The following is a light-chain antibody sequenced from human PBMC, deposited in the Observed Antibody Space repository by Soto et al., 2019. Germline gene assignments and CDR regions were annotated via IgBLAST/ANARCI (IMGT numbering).Light chain of an antibody. CDR1: SSNIGSNI. J-gene: IGLJ3*02. CDR3: SAWDASLNAIL. V-gene: IGLV1-44*01. Sequence: QTVVSQPPSASGTPGQRVTISCSGRSSNIGSNIVNWYQQLPGTAPKLLIYNNDQRPSVVPVRFSGSKSGTSASLAISGLQSEDEADYYCSAWDASLNAILFGGGTKLTVL. CDR2: NND.